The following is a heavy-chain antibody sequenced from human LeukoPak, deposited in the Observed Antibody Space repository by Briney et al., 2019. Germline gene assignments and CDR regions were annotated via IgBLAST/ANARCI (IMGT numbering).Heavy chain of an antibody. CDR3: ARAQVRLRRGGQFDY. CDR2: INHSGST. V-gene: IGHV4-34*01. Sequence: PSETLSLTCAVYGGSFSGYYWSWIRQPPGRGLEWIGEINHSGSTNYNLSLKSRVTISVDTSKNQFSLKLSSVTAADTAVYCCARAQVRLRRGGQFDYWGQGTLVTVSS. CDR1: GGSFSGYY. D-gene: IGHD3-10*01. J-gene: IGHJ4*02.